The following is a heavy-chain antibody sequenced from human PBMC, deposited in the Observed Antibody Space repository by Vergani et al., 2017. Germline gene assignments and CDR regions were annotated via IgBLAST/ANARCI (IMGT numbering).Heavy chain of an antibody. J-gene: IGHJ3*02. V-gene: IGHV3-23*01. CDR3: ARDGGHDYGDFDAFDI. D-gene: IGHD4-17*01. CDR1: GFTFNIYA. Sequence: EVRLLESGGGLVQPGGSLRLSCAASGFTFNIYAMSWVRQAPGKGLEWVSTITYNGGRTYYADSVTGRFTISRDNSKNTLYLQMNSLRAEDTAVYYCARDGGHDYGDFDAFDIWGQGTMVTVSS. CDR2: ITYNGGRT.